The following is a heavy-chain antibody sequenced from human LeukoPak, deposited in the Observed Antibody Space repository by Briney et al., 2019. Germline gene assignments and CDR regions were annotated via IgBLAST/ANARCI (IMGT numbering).Heavy chain of an antibody. Sequence: ASVKVSCKASGYTFTGYYMHWVRQAPGQGLEWMGWINPNSGGTNYAQKFQGRVTMTRDTSISTAYMELSRLRSDDTAVYYCARDLDYGDYALEYWGQGTLVTVSS. J-gene: IGHJ4*02. CDR3: ARDLDYGDYALEY. D-gene: IGHD4-17*01. CDR2: INPNSGGT. V-gene: IGHV1-2*02. CDR1: GYTFTGYY.